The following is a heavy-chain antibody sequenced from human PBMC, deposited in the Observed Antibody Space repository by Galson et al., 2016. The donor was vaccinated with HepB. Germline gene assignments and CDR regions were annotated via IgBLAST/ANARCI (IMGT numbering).Heavy chain of an antibody. CDR3: ARAAVVPGARMVFDP. CDR2: IYHTGTS. Sequence: ETLSLTCTVSGASINNSNWWTWVRQAPGKGLEWIGEIYHTGTSNHNPFPHSRFTLSIDKTRNQFSLNLTSVSAADTAVYYCARAAVVPGARMVFDPWGQGMLVTVSS. CDR1: GASINNSNW. V-gene: IGHV4-4*02. D-gene: IGHD2-2*01. J-gene: IGHJ5*02.